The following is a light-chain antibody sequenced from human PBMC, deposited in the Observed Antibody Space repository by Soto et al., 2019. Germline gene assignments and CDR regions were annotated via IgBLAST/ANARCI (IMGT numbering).Light chain of an antibody. V-gene: IGLV1-44*01. J-gene: IGLJ2*01. CDR2: SNN. CDR3: AAWDDSLNGVI. CDR1: SRDVGAYNY. Sequence: QSALTQPASVSGSPGQSITISCTGTSRDVGAYNYVSWYQQHPGTAPKLLIYSNNQRPSGVPDRFSGSKSGTSASLAISGLQSEDEADYYCAAWDDSLNGVIFGGGTKLTVL.